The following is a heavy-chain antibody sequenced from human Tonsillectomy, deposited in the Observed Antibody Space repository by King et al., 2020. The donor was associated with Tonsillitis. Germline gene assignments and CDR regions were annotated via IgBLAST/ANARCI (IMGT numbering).Heavy chain of an antibody. CDR2: ISSNGGST. Sequence: VQLVESGGGLVQPGGSLRLSCSASGFTFSSYVMHWVRQAPGKGLEYVSAISSNGGSTYYAESVKGRFSISRHNSKNTTYFQMSSLRAEDTAVYYCVKEHEGRLQWELSGYWGQGTLVTVSS. CDR3: VKEHEGRLQWELSGY. D-gene: IGHD1-26*01. V-gene: IGHV3-64D*06. CDR1: GFTFSSYV. J-gene: IGHJ4*02.